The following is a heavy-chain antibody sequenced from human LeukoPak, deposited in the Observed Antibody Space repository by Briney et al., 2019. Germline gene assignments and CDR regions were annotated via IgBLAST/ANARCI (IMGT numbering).Heavy chain of an antibody. CDR2: INPSGGST. D-gene: IGHD6-19*01. V-gene: IGHV1-46*01. CDR1: GYTFTSYY. J-gene: IGHJ4*02. Sequence: RASVKVSCKASGYTFTSYYMHWVRQAPGQGLEWMGIINPSGGSTSYAQKFQGRVTMTRDTSTSTVYMELSSLRSEDTAVYYCASIAVAGTLFGYWGQGTLVTVSS. CDR3: ASIAVAGTLFGY.